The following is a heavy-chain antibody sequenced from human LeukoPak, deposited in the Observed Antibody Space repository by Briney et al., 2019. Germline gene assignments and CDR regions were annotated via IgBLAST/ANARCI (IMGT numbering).Heavy chain of an antibody. CDR1: GDSVSSNSVT. CDR2: TYYRSTWYN. D-gene: IGHD2-2*01. Sequence: SQTLSLTCAISGDSVSSNSVTWNWIRQSPSRGLEWLGRTYYRSTWYNDYAVSVRGRITVNPDTSKNQFSLHLNSATPEDTAVYYCARRLTQYDCFDPWGQGILVTVSS. CDR3: ARRLTQYDCFDP. J-gene: IGHJ5*02. V-gene: IGHV6-1*01.